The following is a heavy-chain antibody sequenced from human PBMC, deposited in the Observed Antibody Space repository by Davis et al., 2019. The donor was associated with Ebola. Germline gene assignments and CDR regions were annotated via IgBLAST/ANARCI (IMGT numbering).Heavy chain of an antibody. CDR3: ARAGGAARPGY. Sequence: GESLKISCAASGFTFSSYSMNWVRQAPGKGLEWVSYISSSSITIYYADSVKGRFTISRDNAKNSLYLQMNSLRDGDTAVYYCARAGGAARPGYWGQGTLVTV. D-gene: IGHD6-6*01. J-gene: IGHJ4*02. CDR1: GFTFSSYS. CDR2: ISSSSITI. V-gene: IGHV3-48*02.